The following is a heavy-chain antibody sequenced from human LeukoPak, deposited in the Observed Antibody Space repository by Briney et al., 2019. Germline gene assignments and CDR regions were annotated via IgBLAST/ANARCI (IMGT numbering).Heavy chain of an antibody. CDR1: GYSISSGYY. CDR3: ARHYYDSSGYYSPDAFDI. Sequence: KTSETLSLTCTVSGYSISSGYYWGWIRQPPGKGLEWIGSIYHSGSTYYNPSLKSRVTISVDTSKNQFSLKLSSVTAADTAVYYCARHYYDSSGYYSPDAFDIWGQGTMVTVSS. V-gene: IGHV4-38-2*02. D-gene: IGHD3-22*01. CDR2: IYHSGST. J-gene: IGHJ3*02.